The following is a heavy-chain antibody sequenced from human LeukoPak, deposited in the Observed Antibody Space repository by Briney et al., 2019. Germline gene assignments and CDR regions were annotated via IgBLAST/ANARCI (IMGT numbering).Heavy chain of an antibody. Sequence: GGSLRLSCAASGFSFSAYSMNWVRQSPGKGLEWVSSISAHSKYLYYADSVKGRFTISRDNAKKLLYLQMDSLRTEDTALYYCARDILYRGHSSGGEDNWFDPWGQGTLVTVSS. V-gene: IGHV3-21*01. CDR3: ARDILYRGHSSGGEDNWFDP. D-gene: IGHD5-18*01. CDR2: ISAHSKYL. CDR1: GFSFSAYS. J-gene: IGHJ5*02.